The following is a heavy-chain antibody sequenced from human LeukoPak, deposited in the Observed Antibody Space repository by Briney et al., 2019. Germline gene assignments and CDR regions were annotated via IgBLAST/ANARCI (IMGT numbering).Heavy chain of an antibody. CDR3: VRVRGSGYCSGSSCQTDPGYYYYMDV. CDR2: VGPRGSPI. Sequence: GGSLRLSCAASGFTFSAYYMSWVRQAPGKGLEWVSYVGPRGSPIYYADSVRGRFSSSRDNARDSLYLQMSSLRADDTAVYYCVRVRGSGYCSGSSCQTDPGYYYYMDVWGKGTTVTVSS. CDR1: GFTFSAYY. V-gene: IGHV3-11*01. D-gene: IGHD2-2*01. J-gene: IGHJ6*03.